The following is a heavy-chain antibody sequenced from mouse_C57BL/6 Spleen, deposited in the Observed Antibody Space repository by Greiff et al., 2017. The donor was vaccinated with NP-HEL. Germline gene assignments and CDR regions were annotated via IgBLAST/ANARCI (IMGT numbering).Heavy chain of an antibody. CDR2: ISSGGDYT. CDR1: GFTFSSYA. D-gene: IGHD1-1*01. Sequence: EVQVVESGEGLVKPGGSLKLSCAASGFTFSSYAMSWVRQTPEKRLEWVAYISSGGDYTYYADTVKGRFTLSRDNARNTLYLQMSSLKSEDTAKYYATRVTSVPGNYFDYWGQGTTLTVSS. J-gene: IGHJ2*01. V-gene: IGHV5-9-1*02. CDR3: TRVTSVPGNYFDY.